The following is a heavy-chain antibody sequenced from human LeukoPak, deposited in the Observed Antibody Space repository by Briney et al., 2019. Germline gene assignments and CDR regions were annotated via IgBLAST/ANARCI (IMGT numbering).Heavy chain of an antibody. J-gene: IGHJ4*02. CDR1: GYTFTSYG. CDR2: ISAYNGNT. CDR3: ARDRQTIAAADPFDY. D-gene: IGHD6-13*01. V-gene: IGHV1-18*01. Sequence: ASVKVSCKASGYTFTSYGISWVRQAPGQGLEWMGWISAYNGNTNYAQKLQGRVTMTTDTSTSTAYMELRSPRSDDTAVYYCARDRQTIAAADPFDYWGQGTLVTVSS.